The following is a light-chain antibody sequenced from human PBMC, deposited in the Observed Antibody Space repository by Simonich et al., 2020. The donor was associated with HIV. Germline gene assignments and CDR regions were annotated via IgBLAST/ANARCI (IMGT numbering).Light chain of an antibody. J-gene: IGKJ2*01. CDR1: QSVSSRY. V-gene: IGKV3D-20*01. CDR3: QQSHSTLIYT. CDR2: DAS. Sequence: PGERATLSCRTSQSVSSRYLAWYQQKPGLAPRLLIYDASSRATGIPDRFSGSGSGTDFTLTISSLQPEDFATYYCQQSHSTLIYTFGQGTKLEIK.